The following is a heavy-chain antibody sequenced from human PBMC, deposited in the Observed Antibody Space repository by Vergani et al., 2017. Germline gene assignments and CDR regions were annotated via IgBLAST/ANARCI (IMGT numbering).Heavy chain of an antibody. Sequence: QVQLQQWGAGLLKPSETLSLTCAVYGGSFSGYYWSWIRQPPGKGLEWIGEINHSGSTNYNPSLKSRVTISVDTSKNQFPLKLSSVTAADTAVYYCARGRDPYYYYGMDVWGQGTTVTVSS. CDR2: INHSGST. V-gene: IGHV4-34*01. CDR1: GGSFSGYY. CDR3: ARGRDPYYYYGMDV. D-gene: IGHD2-21*02. J-gene: IGHJ6*02.